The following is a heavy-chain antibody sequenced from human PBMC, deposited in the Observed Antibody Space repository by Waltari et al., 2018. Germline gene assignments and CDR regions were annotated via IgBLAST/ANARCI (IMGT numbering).Heavy chain of an antibody. J-gene: IGHJ4*02. V-gene: IGHV4-34*01. D-gene: IGHD3-10*01. Sequence: QVRLQQWGAGLFKPSETLSLTCAVYGGSFSTDYCSWIRQPPGKGLEWIGEVNHSGSTNHNPSLKSRVTMSADTSKSQFSLKLRSVTAADTAVYYCARRIAWYYSSGSYHDYWGQGTLVTVSS. CDR1: GGSFSTDY. CDR3: ARRIAWYYSSGSYHDY. CDR2: VNHSGST.